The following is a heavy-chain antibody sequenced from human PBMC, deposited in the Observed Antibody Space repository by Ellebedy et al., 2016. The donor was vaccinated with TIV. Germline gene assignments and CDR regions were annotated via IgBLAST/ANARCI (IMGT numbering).Heavy chain of an antibody. V-gene: IGHV1-3*01. CDR3: ASGSMTTGWFDT. Sequence: AASVKVSCKASGYTFTNSAMHWVRQAPGQRLEWMGCINAGNGDTKYSQKFQGRVTITRDTSASTAYMELSSLESEDTAVYYCASGSMTTGWFDTWGQGTLVSVSS. D-gene: IGHD4-17*01. CDR1: GYTFTNSA. J-gene: IGHJ5*02. CDR2: INAGNGDT.